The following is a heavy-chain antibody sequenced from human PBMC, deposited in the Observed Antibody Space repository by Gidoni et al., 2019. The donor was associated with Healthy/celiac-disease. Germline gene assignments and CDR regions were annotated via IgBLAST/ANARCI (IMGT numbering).Heavy chain of an antibody. V-gene: IGHV3-33*01. Sequence: QVQLVESGGGVVQPGRSLRLSCAASGFTFSRYGMHWVRQAPGKGLEWVAVIWYDGSNKYYADSVKGRFTISRDNSKNTLYLQMNSLRAEDTAVYYCARAGTTVVTTYYNWFDPWGQGTLVTVSS. J-gene: IGHJ5*02. D-gene: IGHD4-17*01. CDR1: GFTFSRYG. CDR2: IWYDGSNK. CDR3: ARAGTTVVTTYYNWFDP.